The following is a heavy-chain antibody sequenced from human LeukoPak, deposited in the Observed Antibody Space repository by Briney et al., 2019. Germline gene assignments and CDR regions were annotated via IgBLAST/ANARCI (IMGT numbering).Heavy chain of an antibody. CDR3: ARGETPYYDFWSGYSTNWFDP. D-gene: IGHD3-3*01. Sequence: AASVKVSCKASGYTFTSYGISWVRQAPGQGLEWMGWISAYNGNTNYAQKLQGRVTMTTDTSTSTAYMELRSLRSDDTAVYYCARGETPYYDFWSGYSTNWFDPWGQGTLVTVSS. J-gene: IGHJ5*02. CDR1: GYTFTSYG. CDR2: ISAYNGNT. V-gene: IGHV1-18*01.